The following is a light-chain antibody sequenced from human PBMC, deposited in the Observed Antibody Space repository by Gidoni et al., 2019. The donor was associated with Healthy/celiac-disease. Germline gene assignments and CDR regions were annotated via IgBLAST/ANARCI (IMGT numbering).Light chain of an antibody. Sequence: EIVLTQSPGTLSLSPGERATLSCRASQSVSSSYLAWYQPKPGKAPRLLIYGASSRATGIPDRCSGSGSGTDFTFTISRLEPAEFAVYYCQQYGSSPRTFGQGTKVEI. CDR2: GAS. CDR3: QQYGSSPRT. J-gene: IGKJ1*01. V-gene: IGKV3-20*01. CDR1: QSVSSSY.